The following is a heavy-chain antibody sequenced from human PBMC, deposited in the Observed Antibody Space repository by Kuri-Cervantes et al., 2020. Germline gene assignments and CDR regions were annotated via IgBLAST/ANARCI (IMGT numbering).Heavy chain of an antibody. CDR2: IYHSGST. CDR3: ARVPTTVTSFDY. D-gene: IGHD4-11*01. V-gene: IGHV4-4*02. CDR1: GGSISSNNW. J-gene: IGHJ4*02. Sequence: GSLRLSCAVSGGSISSNNWWNWVRQPPGRGLEWIGEIYHSGSTNYNPSLKSRVTISVDTSKNQFSLKLSSVTAADTAVYYCARVPTTVTSFDYWGQGTLVTVSS.